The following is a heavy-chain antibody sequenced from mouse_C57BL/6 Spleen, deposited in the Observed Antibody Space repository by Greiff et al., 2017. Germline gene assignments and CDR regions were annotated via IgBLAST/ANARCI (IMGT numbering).Heavy chain of an antibody. Sequence: VQLQESGPELVKPGASVKISCKASGYAFSSSWMNWVKQRPGKGLEWIGRIYPGDGDTNYNGKFKGKATLTADKSSSTAYMQLSSLTSEDSAVYFCARPWDDGYHLYAMDYWGQGTSVTVSS. J-gene: IGHJ4*01. CDR1: GYAFSSSW. CDR3: ARPWDDGYHLYAMDY. V-gene: IGHV1-82*01. D-gene: IGHD2-3*01. CDR2: IYPGDGDT.